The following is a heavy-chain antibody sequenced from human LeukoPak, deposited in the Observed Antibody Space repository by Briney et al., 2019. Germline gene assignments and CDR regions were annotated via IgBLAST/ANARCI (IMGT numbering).Heavy chain of an antibody. Sequence: GGSLRLSCAASGFTFSSYAMHWVRQAPGKGLEWVAVISYDGSKKYYAESVKGRFTIPRDNSKNTVYLQMNSLRDEDTAVYSCAKDRWPNRAGNGDYWGQGTLVTVSS. J-gene: IGHJ4*02. CDR3: AKDRWPNRAGNGDY. CDR1: GFTFSSYA. V-gene: IGHV3-30*18. D-gene: IGHD2-8*01. CDR2: ISYDGSKK.